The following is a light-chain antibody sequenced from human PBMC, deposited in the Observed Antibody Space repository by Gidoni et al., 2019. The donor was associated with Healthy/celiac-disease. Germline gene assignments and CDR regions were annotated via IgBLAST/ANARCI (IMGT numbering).Light chain of an antibody. V-gene: IGLV2-14*03. CDR1: SRDVSGYNY. CDR3: SSYTSSSTLV. J-gene: IGLJ2*01. Sequence: HSPLTQPASVSGSPGQSITISCTGTSRDVSGYNYVSWYQQHPGKAPNLMIYDVSPRPSGVSSRFAGSKGGNTAFMTISGLQAEDAADYYCSSYTSSSTLVFGGGTKLTVL. CDR2: DVS.